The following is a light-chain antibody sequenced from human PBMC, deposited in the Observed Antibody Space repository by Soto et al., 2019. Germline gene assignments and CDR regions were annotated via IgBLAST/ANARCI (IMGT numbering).Light chain of an antibody. CDR2: DVS. CDR3: SSYTSSSPLV. J-gene: IGLJ2*01. Sequence: QSALTQPASVSGSPGQSITISCTGTSSDIGAYNYVSWYQQHPGKAPELMIYDVSNRPSGVSNRFSGSKSGNTASLTISGLQAEDEADYYCSSYTSSSPLVFGGGTKLTVL. V-gene: IGLV2-14*01. CDR1: SSDIGAYNY.